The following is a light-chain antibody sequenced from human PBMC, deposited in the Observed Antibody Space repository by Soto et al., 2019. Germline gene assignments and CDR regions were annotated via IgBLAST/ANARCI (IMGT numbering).Light chain of an antibody. CDR1: SSNIGAVYD. CDR2: GNS. CDR3: QSYDSSLTGTV. V-gene: IGLV1-40*01. J-gene: IGLJ2*01. Sequence: QLVLTQPPSVSGAPGQRVTISCTGSSSNIGAVYDVHWYQQLPGTAPKLLIYGNSNRPSGVPDRFSGSKSGTSASLAITGLQAEDEGDYYCQSYDSSLTGTVFGGGTQLTVL.